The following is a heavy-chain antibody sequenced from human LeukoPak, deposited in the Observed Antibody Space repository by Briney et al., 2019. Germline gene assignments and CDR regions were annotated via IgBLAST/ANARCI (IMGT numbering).Heavy chain of an antibody. CDR1: GFIVSNTY. J-gene: IGHJ4*02. Sequence: GGSLRLSCAASGFIVSNTYMTWVRQAPGKGLEWVSVIHNDGSTYYADSVKGRVTISRDNSKNMLFLRRNSLRVEDTAVYFCASLARDYWGQGTLVSVSS. CDR2: IHNDGST. V-gene: IGHV3-53*01. CDR3: ASLARDY. D-gene: IGHD3-3*02.